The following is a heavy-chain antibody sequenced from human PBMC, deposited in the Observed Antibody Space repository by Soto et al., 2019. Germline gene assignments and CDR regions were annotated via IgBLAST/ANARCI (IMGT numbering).Heavy chain of an antibody. CDR3: AKDLRYYYDSSGYLSGLFDS. J-gene: IGHJ4*02. CDR1: GFTFSSYA. CDR2: ISGSGGST. Sequence: GGSLRLSCAASGFTFSSYAMSWVRQAPGKGLEWVSAISGSGGSTYYADSVKGRFTISRDNSKNTLYLQMNSLRAEDTAVYYCAKDLRYYYDSSGYLSGLFDSWGQGPLVTVSS. V-gene: IGHV3-23*01. D-gene: IGHD3-22*01.